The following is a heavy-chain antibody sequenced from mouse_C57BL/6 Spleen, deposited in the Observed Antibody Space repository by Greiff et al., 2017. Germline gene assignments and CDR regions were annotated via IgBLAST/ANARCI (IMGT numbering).Heavy chain of an antibody. V-gene: IGHV2-9*01. CDR2: IWGGRST. J-gene: IGHJ3*01. CDR1: GFSLTSYG. CDR3: AKHPSTAQASY. D-gene: IGHD3-2*02. Sequence: VQLKESGPGLVAPSQSLSITCPVSGFSLTSYGVDWVRQPPGKGLEWLGVIWGGRSTNYNSALMSRLSISKDNSKSQVFLKMNSLQTDDTAMYYGAKHPSTAQASYWGQGTLVTVSA.